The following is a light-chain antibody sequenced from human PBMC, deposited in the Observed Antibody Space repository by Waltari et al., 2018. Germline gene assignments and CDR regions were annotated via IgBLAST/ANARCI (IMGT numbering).Light chain of an antibody. Sequence: DIVLTQSPGTLSLSPGERATLSCRARESVLSNYLAWFQQKPGQTPRLLIYDASNRATGIPDRFSGSGSGTDFTLTISRLEPEDFAVYFCQQFGRTPWTFGQGTKVEIK. CDR3: QQFGRTPWT. J-gene: IGKJ1*01. CDR1: ESVLSNY. V-gene: IGKV3-20*01. CDR2: DAS.